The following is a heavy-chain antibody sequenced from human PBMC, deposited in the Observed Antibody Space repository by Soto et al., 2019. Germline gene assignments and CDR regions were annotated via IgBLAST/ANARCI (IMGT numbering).Heavy chain of an antibody. D-gene: IGHD2-15*01. CDR2: IDHSGST. CDR3: VRGLRYSGLDV. Sequence: QVQLQQWGAGLLTPSETLSPTCAVSGGSFSAYYWTWIRQPPGRGLEGIGEIDHSGSTNYNPSLEGRFTMAIDTAKNRFSLNVTSVTAADTAVYYCVRGLRYSGLDVWGQGTTVTVS. V-gene: IGHV4-34*01. J-gene: IGHJ6*02. CDR1: GGSFSAYY.